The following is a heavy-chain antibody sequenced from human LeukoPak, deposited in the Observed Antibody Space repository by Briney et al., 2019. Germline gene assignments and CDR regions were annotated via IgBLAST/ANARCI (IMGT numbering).Heavy chain of an antibody. J-gene: IGHJ3*02. CDR1: GFTFSSYG. Sequence: GGSLRLSCAASGFTFSSYGVYWVRQAPGKGLEWVAFIRYDGSNKDYVDSVKGRFTISRDNSKNALFLQMNSLRAEDTAVYYCAKGGGRGAPGCFDIWGQGTMVTVSS. V-gene: IGHV3-30*02. CDR3: AKGGGRGAPGCFDI. D-gene: IGHD3-9*01. CDR2: IRYDGSNK.